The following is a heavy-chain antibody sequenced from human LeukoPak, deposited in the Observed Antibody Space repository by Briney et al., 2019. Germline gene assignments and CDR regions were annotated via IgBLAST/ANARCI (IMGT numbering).Heavy chain of an antibody. D-gene: IGHD2-2*01. CDR3: AEDQRTMTRRMDV. J-gene: IGHJ6*02. Sequence: GGSLRLSCAASGFTFSSYGMHWLRQAPGKGLEWVAVISYDGSNKYYADSVKGRFTISRDNSRNTLYLQMNSLRVEDRAVYFCAEDQRTMTRRMDVWGQGTAVTVSS. CDR2: ISYDGSNK. CDR1: GFTFSSYG. V-gene: IGHV3-30*18.